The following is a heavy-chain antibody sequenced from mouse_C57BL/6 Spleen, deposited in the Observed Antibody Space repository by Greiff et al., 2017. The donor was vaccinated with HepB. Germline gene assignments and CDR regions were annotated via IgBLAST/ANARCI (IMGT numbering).Heavy chain of an antibody. CDR1: GFNIKDYY. J-gene: IGHJ2*01. V-gene: IGHV14-2*01. CDR2: IDPEDGET. Sequence: SFPFSFTSSGFNIKDYYMHWVKQRTEQGLEWIGRIDPEDGETKYAPKFQGKATITADTSSNTAYLQLSSLTSEDTAVYYCARDGYDEKGFDYWGQGTTLTVSS. CDR3: ARDGYDEKGFDY. D-gene: IGHD2-2*01.